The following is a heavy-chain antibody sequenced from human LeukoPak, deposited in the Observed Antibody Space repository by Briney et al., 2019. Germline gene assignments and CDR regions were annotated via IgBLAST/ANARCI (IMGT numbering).Heavy chain of an antibody. CDR3: ARDLVVYYDSSGYYSPDAFDI. V-gene: IGHV3-21*01. Sequence: GGSLRLSCAASGFTFSSYSMNWVRQAPGKGLEWVSSISSSSSYIYYADSVKGLFTISRDNAKNSLYLQMNSLRAEDTAVYYCARDLVVYYDSSGYYSPDAFDIWGQGTMVTVSS. J-gene: IGHJ3*02. CDR2: ISSSSSYI. D-gene: IGHD3-22*01. CDR1: GFTFSSYS.